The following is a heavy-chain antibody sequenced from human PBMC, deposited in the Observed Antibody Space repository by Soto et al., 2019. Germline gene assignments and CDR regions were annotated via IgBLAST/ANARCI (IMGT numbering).Heavy chain of an antibody. V-gene: IGHV4-4*07. CDR2: IYTSGST. Sequence: QAQLQESGPGLVKPSETLSLICNVYVDSMSSFYWSWIRQPAGKGLEWIGRIYTSGSTIYNPSLKSRVTMSIDTSKNQFSLKLNSVTAADTAVYFCARGAEVAGTRVSRVYFQEWGQGTLVTVSS. CDR1: VDSMSSFY. J-gene: IGHJ1*01. D-gene: IGHD6-19*01. CDR3: ARGAEVAGTRVSRVYFQE.